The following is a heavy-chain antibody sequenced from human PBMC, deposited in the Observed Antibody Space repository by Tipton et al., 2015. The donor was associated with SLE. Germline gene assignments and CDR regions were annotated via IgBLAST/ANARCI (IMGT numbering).Heavy chain of an antibody. V-gene: IGHV4-59*01. J-gene: IGHJ4*02. CDR2: IYYSGST. CDR1: GGSFSGYY. D-gene: IGHD3-22*01. CDR3: ARDRDYFYDSSGFDY. Sequence: TLSLTCAVYGGSFSGYYWSWIRQPPGKGLEWIGYIYYSGSTNYNPSLKSRVTISVDTSKNQFSLKLSSVTAADTAVYYCARDRDYFYDSSGFDYWGQGTLVTISS.